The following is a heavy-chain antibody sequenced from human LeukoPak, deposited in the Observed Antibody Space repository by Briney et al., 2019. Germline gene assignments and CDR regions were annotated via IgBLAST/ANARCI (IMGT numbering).Heavy chain of an antibody. V-gene: IGHV7-4-1*02. CDR1: GYTFTSYA. D-gene: IGHD6-13*01. Sequence: ASVKVSCKASGYTFTSYAMNWVRQAPGQGLEWMGWINTNTGNPTYAQGFTGRFVFSLDTSVSTAYLQISSLKAEDTAVYYCARDLSSWSTAFYYYYGMDVWGQGTTVTVSS. J-gene: IGHJ6*02. CDR3: ARDLSSWSTAFYYYYGMDV. CDR2: INTNTGNP.